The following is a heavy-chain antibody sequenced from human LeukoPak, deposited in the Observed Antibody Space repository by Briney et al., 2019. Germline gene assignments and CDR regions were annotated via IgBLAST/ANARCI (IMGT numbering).Heavy chain of an antibody. CDR2: ISAYNGNT. CDR3: ARGAREQQPDYYYGLDV. D-gene: IGHD6-13*01. CDR1: GYTFTGYY. V-gene: IGHV1-18*04. Sequence: ASVKASCKASGYTFTGYYMHWVRQAPGQGLEWMGWISAYNGNTNYTQKLQGRVTMTTDAPTSTAYMELRSLRSDDTAVYYCARGAREQQPDYYYGLDVWGQGTTVTVSS. J-gene: IGHJ6*02.